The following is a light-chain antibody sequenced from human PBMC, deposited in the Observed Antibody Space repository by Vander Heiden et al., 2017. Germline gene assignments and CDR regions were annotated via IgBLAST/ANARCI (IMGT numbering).Light chain of an antibody. Sequence: DIVMTQFPLSLSVTPGEPASISCRSSQTLLHSSGKNYLDWFLQKPGQSPQLLIYLGSTRASGVPDRFSGSGSGTDFTLKSSRVEAEDVGVYYCMQGTQTALSFGGGTRLEIK. CDR1: QTLLHSSGKNY. J-gene: IGKJ4*01. V-gene: IGKV2-28*01. CDR2: LGS. CDR3: MQGTQTALS.